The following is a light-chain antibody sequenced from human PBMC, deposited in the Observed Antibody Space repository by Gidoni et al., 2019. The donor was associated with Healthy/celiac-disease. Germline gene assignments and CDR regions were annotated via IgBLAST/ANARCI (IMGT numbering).Light chain of an antibody. Sequence: DIVMTQSPDSLAMSLGERATINCKSSQSVLHSSNNKNYLAWYQQKPGQPPKLLIYWASTRESGVPDRFSGSGSGTDFTLTISSLQAEDVAVYYCQQYYSTPYTFXXXTKLEIK. CDR3: QQYYSTPYT. CDR1: QSVLHSSNNKNY. J-gene: IGKJ2*01. V-gene: IGKV4-1*01. CDR2: WAS.